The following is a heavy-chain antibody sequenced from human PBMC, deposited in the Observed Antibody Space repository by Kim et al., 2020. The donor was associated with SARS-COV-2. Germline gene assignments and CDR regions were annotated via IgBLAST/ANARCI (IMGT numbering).Heavy chain of an antibody. CDR3: ARGEIVVVTAMVTYYYYYYMDV. CDR1: GGSISGYY. CDR2: INHSGST. Sequence: SETLSLTCAVYGGSISGYYWSWIRQPPGKGLEWIGEINHSGSTNYNPSPKSRVTISVDTTKNQFSLKLSSVTAADTAVYYCARGEIVVVTAMVTYYYYYYMDVWGKGTTVTVSS. V-gene: IGHV4-34*01. J-gene: IGHJ6*03. D-gene: IGHD2-21*02.